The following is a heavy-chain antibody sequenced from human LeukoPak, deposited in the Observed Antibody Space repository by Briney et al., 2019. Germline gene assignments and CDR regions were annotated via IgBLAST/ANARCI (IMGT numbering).Heavy chain of an antibody. CDR1: GGSISGHY. Sequence: SETLSLTCSVSGGSISGHYWSWIRQPPGKGLEWIGSIYYSGSTYYNPSLKSRVTISVDTSKNQFSLKLSSVTAADTAVYYCAGLSGNGIAVAGVDYWGQGTLVTVSS. D-gene: IGHD6-19*01. J-gene: IGHJ4*02. CDR2: IYYSGST. V-gene: IGHV4-39*01. CDR3: AGLSGNGIAVAGVDY.